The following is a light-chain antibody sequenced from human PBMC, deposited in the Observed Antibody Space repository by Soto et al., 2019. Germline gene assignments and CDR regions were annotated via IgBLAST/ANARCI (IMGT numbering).Light chain of an antibody. V-gene: IGLV6-57*04. CDR1: SGSIGSNY. CDR2: EDK. CDR3: QTWGSGILVV. Sequence: NFMLTQPHSVSESPGKTVTISCTRSSGSIGSNYVQWYQQRPGSAPTTVIYEDKQRPSGVPDRFSGSTDGSSNSASLTISSLQSEDEADYYCQTWGSGILVVFGGGTQLTVL. J-gene: IGLJ3*02.